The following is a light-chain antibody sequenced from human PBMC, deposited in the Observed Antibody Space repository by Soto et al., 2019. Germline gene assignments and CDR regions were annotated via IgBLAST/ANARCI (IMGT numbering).Light chain of an antibody. Sequence: EIVLTQSPGTLSLSPGERATLSCRASQSVSSSYLAWYQQKPDEAPRLLIYGASSRATGIPDRFSGSRSGTDFTLTISRLEPEDVAVYYCQQYGSSPVLTFGGGTKVEIK. CDR3: QQYGSSPVLT. CDR1: QSVSSSY. J-gene: IGKJ4*01. CDR2: GAS. V-gene: IGKV3-20*01.